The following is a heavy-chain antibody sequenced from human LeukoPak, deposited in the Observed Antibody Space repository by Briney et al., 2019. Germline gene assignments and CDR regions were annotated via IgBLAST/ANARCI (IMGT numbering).Heavy chain of an antibody. V-gene: IGHV3-33*06. J-gene: IGHJ2*01. CDR2: IWYDGSNK. CDR3: VKDSNYDSSGRQL. CDR1: GFTFSSYG. D-gene: IGHD3-22*01. Sequence: GGSLRLSCAASGFTFSSYGMHWVHQAPGKGLEWVAVIWYDGSNKYYADSVKGRFTISRDNSKNTLYLQMNSLRAEDTAVYYCVKDSNYDSSGRQLWGRGTLVTVSS.